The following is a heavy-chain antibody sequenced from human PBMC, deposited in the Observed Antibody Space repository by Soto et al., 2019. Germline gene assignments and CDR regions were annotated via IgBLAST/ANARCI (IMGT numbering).Heavy chain of an antibody. CDR3: ARRRIAARRSFDY. J-gene: IGHJ4*02. V-gene: IGHV4-39*01. CDR2: IYYSGST. Sequence: SETLSLTCTVSGGSISSSSYYWGWIRQPPGKGLEWIGSIYYSGSTYYNPSLKSRVTISVDTSKNQFSLKLSSVTAADTAVYYCARRRIAARRSFDYWGQGTLVTVSS. CDR1: GGSISSSSYY. D-gene: IGHD6-6*01.